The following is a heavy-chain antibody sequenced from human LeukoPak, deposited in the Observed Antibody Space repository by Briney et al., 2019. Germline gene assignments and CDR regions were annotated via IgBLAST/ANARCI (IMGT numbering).Heavy chain of an antibody. V-gene: IGHV1-8*01. CDR3: ARGGRDYYYGMDV. J-gene: IGHJ6*02. Sequence: GASVPVSLQGSVCTSPHYVINWVRQPTAQGLDGMGWMNPNSGNTGYAQKFQGRVTMTRNTSISTAYMELSSLRSEDTAVYYCARGGRDYYYGMDVWGQGTTVTVSS. CDR2: MNPNSGNT. CDR1: VCTSPHYV.